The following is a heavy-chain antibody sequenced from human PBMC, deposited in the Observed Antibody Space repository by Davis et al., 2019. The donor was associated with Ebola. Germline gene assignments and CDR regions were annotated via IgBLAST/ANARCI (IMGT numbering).Heavy chain of an antibody. D-gene: IGHD2-2*01. CDR1: GFTFSSYG. Sequence: GESLKISCAASGFTFSSYGMHWVRQAPGKGLEWVAVIWYDGSNKYYADSVKGRFTISRDNSKNTLYLQMNSLRAEDTAVYYCARAHCSSTSCYDWHYYGMDVWGQGTTVTVSS. CDR2: IWYDGSNK. V-gene: IGHV3-33*01. CDR3: ARAHCSSTSCYDWHYYGMDV. J-gene: IGHJ6*02.